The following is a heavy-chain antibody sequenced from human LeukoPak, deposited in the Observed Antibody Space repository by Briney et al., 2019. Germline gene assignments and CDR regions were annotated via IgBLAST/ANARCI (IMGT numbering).Heavy chain of an antibody. V-gene: IGHV4-39*07. CDR2: VYYDGSP. J-gene: IGHJ5*02. Sequence: SETLSLTCTVSGGSISSDNFYWGWIRQPPGKGLEWIGSVYYDGSPHYTPSLTSRVTVSVDRSKNQFSLNLNSVTAADTAVYYCARVNACRPSSCFSRWFDPWGQGTLVTVSS. D-gene: IGHD2-2*01. CDR3: ARVNACRPSSCFSRWFDP. CDR1: GGSISSDNFY.